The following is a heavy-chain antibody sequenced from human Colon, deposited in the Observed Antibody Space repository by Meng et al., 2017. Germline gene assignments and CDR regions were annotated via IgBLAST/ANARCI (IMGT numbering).Heavy chain of an antibody. CDR2: TSGDGSIK. V-gene: IGHV3-30*18. Sequence: QVQRVQSGGGVGRPGRSLRRSCAASGFTFSSYGMHWVRQAPGKGLEWVVVTSGDGSIKVYADAVKGRFTISRDNSKNTLFLQMDSLRAEDTAVYYCAKGRDTGSHYVPYFDYWGQGALVTVSS. CDR3: AKGRDTGSHYVPYFDY. CDR1: GFTFSSYG. D-gene: IGHD1-26*01. J-gene: IGHJ4*02.